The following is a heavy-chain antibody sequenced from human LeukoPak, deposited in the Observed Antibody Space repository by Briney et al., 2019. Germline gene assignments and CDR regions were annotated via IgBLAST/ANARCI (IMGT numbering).Heavy chain of an antibody. CDR3: ARAGPDLNWFDP. J-gene: IGHJ5*02. V-gene: IGHV3-30*03. Sequence: GGSLRLSCAASGFTFSSYGMHWVRQAPGKGLEWVAVISYDGSNKYYADSVKGRFTISRDNSKNTLYLQMNSLRAEDTAVYYCARAGPDLNWFDPWGQGTLVTVSS. CDR1: GFTFSSYG. CDR2: ISYDGSNK.